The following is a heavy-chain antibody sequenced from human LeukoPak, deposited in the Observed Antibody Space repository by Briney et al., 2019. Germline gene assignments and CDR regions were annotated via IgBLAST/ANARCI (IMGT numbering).Heavy chain of an antibody. CDR1: GLTFSSYG. D-gene: IGHD1-26*01. CDR3: AKDSLVGPLDY. J-gene: IGHJ4*02. CDR2: ISYDGSNK. Sequence: GRSLRLSCAASGLTFSSYGMHWVRQAPGKGLEWVAVISYDGSNKYYADSVKGRFTISRDNSKNTLYLQMNSLRAEDTAVYYCAKDSLVGPLDYWGQGTLVTVSS. V-gene: IGHV3-30*18.